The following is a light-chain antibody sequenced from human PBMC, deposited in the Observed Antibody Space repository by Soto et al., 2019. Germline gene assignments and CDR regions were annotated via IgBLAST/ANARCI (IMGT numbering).Light chain of an antibody. CDR3: QQYGSSPGIT. CDR2: GAS. J-gene: IGKJ5*01. V-gene: IGKV3-20*01. Sequence: EIGLKQSPGTLSLSPGERATLSCRASQSVSSSYLAWYQQKPGQAPRLLIYGASSRATGIPDRFSGSGSGTDFTLTISRLEPEDFAVYYCQQYGSSPGITFGQGTLLEI. CDR1: QSVSSSY.